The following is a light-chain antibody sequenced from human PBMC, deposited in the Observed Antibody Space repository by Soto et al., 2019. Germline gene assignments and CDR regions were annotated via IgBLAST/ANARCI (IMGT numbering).Light chain of an antibody. CDR1: SSDIGAGYR. J-gene: IGLJ2*01. CDR2: DNT. Sequence: VLTQPPSVSGAPGERVTISCTGSSSDIGAGYRVRWYQQVPGTAPKLLIYDNTNRPSGVSVRFSGSKSGTSASLAISGLQAEDEADYYCQSFDKYLSAVVFGGGTQLTVL. CDR3: QSFDKYLSAVV. V-gene: IGLV1-40*01.